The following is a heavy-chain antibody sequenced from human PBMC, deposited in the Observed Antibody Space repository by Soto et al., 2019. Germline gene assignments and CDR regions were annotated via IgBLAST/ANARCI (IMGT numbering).Heavy chain of an antibody. V-gene: IGHV5-51*01. Sequence: GESLKISCKGSGYSFTSYWIGWVRQMPGKGLEWMGTIYPGDSDTRYSPSFQGQVTISADKSISTAYLQWSSLKASDTAMYYCARLSVGALVPYCSCSSCCRAFDIWGQGTMVTGSS. D-gene: IGHD2-15*01. CDR2: IYPGDSDT. CDR1: GYSFTSYW. J-gene: IGHJ3*02. CDR3: ARLSVGALVPYCSCSSCCRAFDI.